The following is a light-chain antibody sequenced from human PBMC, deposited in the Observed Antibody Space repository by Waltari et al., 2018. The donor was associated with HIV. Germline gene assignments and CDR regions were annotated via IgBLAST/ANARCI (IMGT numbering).Light chain of an antibody. CDR3: QVWDSSSDHPRV. CDR2: YDS. CDR1: QIGSKG. Sequence: SYVLTHPPSVSVAPGKRPRITCGGKQIGSKGVHGYQQKPGKAPVLVINYDSDRPSGLPERFSGSNSGNTATLTISRVEAGDEADYYCQVWDSSSDHPRVFGGGTKLTVL. J-gene: IGLJ3*02. V-gene: IGLV3-21*04.